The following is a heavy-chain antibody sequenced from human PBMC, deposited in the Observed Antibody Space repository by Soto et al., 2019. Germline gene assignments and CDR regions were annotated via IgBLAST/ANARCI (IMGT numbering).Heavy chain of an antibody. CDR2: ISGSGGST. CDR1: GFTFSSYA. D-gene: IGHD2-2*02. Sequence: GGSLRLSCAASGFTFSSYAMSWVRQAPGKGLEWVSAISGSGGSTYYADYVKGRFTISRDNSKNTLYLQMNSLRAEDTAVYYCAKVRRYCSSTSCYTPYFDYWGQGTLVTVSS. V-gene: IGHV3-23*01. CDR3: AKVRRYCSSTSCYTPYFDY. J-gene: IGHJ4*02.